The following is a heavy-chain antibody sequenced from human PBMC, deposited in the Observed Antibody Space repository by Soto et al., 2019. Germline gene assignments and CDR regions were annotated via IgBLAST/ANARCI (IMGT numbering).Heavy chain of an antibody. CDR2: IWYDGSNK. CDR1: GFTFSSYG. D-gene: IGHD3-22*01. Sequence: GGSLRLSCAASGFTFSSYGMHWVRQAPGKGLEWVAVIWYDGSNKYYADSVKGRFTISRDNSKNTLYLQMNSLRAEDTAVYYCARDKPYYYDISAPRGLSAPWGKGTLVPVSP. V-gene: IGHV3-33*01. CDR3: ARDKPYYYDISAPRGLSAP. J-gene: IGHJ5*02.